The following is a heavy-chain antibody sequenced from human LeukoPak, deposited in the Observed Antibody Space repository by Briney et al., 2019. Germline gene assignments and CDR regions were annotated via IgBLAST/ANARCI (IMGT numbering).Heavy chain of an antibody. CDR1: TASLNNIGYY. CDR2: INYSGYT. J-gene: IGHJ4*02. Sequence: SETLSLTCTVSTASLNNIGYYWGWIRQPPGEGLEWLGIINYSGYTYYNPSLRSRVSINVDTAKNQFSLKLSSVTAADTAVYYCVRQKGHSSSWWYFDYWAQGTLVTVSS. CDR3: VRQKGHSSSWWYFDY. D-gene: IGHD6-19*01. V-gene: IGHV4-39*01.